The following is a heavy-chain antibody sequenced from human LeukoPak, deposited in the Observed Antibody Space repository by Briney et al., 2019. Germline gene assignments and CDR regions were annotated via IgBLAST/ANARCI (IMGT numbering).Heavy chain of an antibody. CDR2: IYTSGSA. V-gene: IGHV4-4*07. CDR1: GGSISSYY. CDR3: ARGDIVVVPAAIPEEYFQH. J-gene: IGHJ1*01. Sequence: PSETLSLTCTVSGGSISSYYWSWIRQPAGKGLEWIGRIYTSGSANYNPSLKSRVTMSVDTSKNQFSLKLSSVTAADTAVYYCARGDIVVVPAAIPEEYFQHWGQGTLVTVSS. D-gene: IGHD2-2*02.